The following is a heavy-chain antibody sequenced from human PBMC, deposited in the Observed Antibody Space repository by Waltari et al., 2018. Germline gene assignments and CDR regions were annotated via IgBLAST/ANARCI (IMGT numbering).Heavy chain of an antibody. D-gene: IGHD6-19*01. J-gene: IGHJ1*01. CDR3: ARMARIAVAVHAEYFQH. Sequence: QVQLVQSGAEVKKPGSSVKVSCKASGGTFSSYAISWVRQAPGQGLEWMGGIIPIFGTANYAQKFQGRVTITTDESTSTAYMGLSSLRSEDTAVYYCARMARIAVAVHAEYFQHWGQGTLVTVSS. V-gene: IGHV1-69*05. CDR1: GGTFSSYA. CDR2: IIPIFGTA.